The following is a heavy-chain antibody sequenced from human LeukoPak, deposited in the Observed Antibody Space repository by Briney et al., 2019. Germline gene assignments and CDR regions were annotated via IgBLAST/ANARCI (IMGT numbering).Heavy chain of an antibody. V-gene: IGHV4-38-2*02. CDR2: IYHSGST. J-gene: IGHJ3*02. CDR1: GYSISSGYY. CDR3: ASLLRRYSSSWHDAFDI. Sequence: SETLSLTCTVSGYSISSGYYWGWIRQPPGKGLEWIGSIYHSGSTYYNPSLKSRVTISVDTSKNQFSLKLSSVTAADTAVYYCASLLRRYSSSWHDAFDIWGQGTMVTVSS. D-gene: IGHD6-13*01.